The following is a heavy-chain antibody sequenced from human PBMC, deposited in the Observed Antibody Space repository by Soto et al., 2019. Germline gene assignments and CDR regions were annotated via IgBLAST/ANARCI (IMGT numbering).Heavy chain of an antibody. CDR3: ARDGRGSSFIFYFDY. CDR2: FSSTSTYI. J-gene: IGHJ4*02. CDR1: VFIFSDYS. V-gene: IGHV3-21*01. Sequence: RRLSFAASVFIFSDYSMEWVRQAPGKGLEWVASFSSTSTYISYADSVRGRVTISRDNAKNSLYLQMNSLTAEDTAVYYCARDGRGSSFIFYFDYWGQGTLVTVSS. D-gene: IGHD1-26*01.